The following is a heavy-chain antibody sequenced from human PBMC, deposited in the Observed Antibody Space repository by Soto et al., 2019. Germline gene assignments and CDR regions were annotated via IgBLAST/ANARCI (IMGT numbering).Heavy chain of an antibody. CDR3: ARGVGSGTSPSYYAAMAV. CDR1: GFTINIYW. V-gene: IGHV3-74*01. CDR2: INSDASST. J-gene: IGHJ6*04. D-gene: IGHD1-26*01. Sequence: EVQLVESGGGLVQPGGSLRLSCAASGFTINIYWMHWVRQAPGKGLVWVSRINSDASSTNYADSVKGRFTISRDNAKNTLYLKINSVRAGDPAVYTCARGVGSGTSPSYYAAMAVGGKGPTVPFS.